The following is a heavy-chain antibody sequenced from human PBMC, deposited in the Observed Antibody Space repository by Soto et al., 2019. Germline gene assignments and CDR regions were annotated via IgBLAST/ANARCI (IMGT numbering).Heavy chain of an antibody. CDR3: AREFCSGPFDY. CDR2: IWSDGSNK. CDR1: GFTFSSYG. D-gene: IGHD2-15*01. J-gene: IGHJ4*02. Sequence: HPGGSLRLSCAASGFTFSSYGLHWVRQAPGKGLEWVAVIWSDGSNKYYADSVKGRFTISRDNSQNTLYLQMNSLRAEDTAVYYCAREFCSGPFDYWGEGTLVTVSS. V-gene: IGHV3-33*01.